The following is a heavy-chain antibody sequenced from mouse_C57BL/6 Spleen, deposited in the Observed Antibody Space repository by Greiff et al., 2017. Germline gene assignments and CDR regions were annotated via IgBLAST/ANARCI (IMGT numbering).Heavy chain of an antibody. CDR3: ARGTTIVTFYAMDY. Sequence: VQLQQPGAELVKPGASVKLSCKASGYTFTSYWMHWVKQRPGRGLEWIGRIDPNRGGTKYNEKFKSKATLTVDKPSSTAYMQLSSLTSEDSAVYYCARGTTIVTFYAMDYWGQGTSVTVSS. CDR2: IDPNRGGT. D-gene: IGHD2-5*01. CDR1: GYTFTSYW. V-gene: IGHV1-72*01. J-gene: IGHJ4*01.